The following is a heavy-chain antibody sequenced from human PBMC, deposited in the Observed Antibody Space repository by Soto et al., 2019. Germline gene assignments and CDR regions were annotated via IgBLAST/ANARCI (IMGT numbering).Heavy chain of an antibody. CDR3: ARIGGYGSQTADY. J-gene: IGHJ4*02. D-gene: IGHD3-16*01. CDR2: IYYSGST. Sequence: QVQLQESGPGPVKPSETLSLTCTVSGGSISSYYWSWIRQPPGNGLEWIGYIYYSGSTNYNPSLKSRVTISVDTSKNQFSLKLSSVTAADTAVYYCARIGGYGSQTADYWGQGTLVTVSS. CDR1: GGSISSYY. V-gene: IGHV4-59*08.